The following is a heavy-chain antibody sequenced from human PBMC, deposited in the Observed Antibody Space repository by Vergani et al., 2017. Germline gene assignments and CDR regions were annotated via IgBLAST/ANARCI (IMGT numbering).Heavy chain of an antibody. J-gene: IGHJ6*02. CDR2: ISGSGGST. Sequence: EVQLLESGGDFVQPGGSLRLSCAASGFTFNHYAMNWVRQAPGKGLEWVSGISGSGGSTYYAGSVKGRFTISRDSSKNTLYLQMNSLSAGDTAVYYCAKANPRNSXDDYLYYYHAMDVWGQGTTVTVSS. CDR3: AKANPRNSXDDYLYYYHAMDV. CDR1: GFTFNHYA. D-gene: IGHD5-12*01. V-gene: IGHV3-23*01.